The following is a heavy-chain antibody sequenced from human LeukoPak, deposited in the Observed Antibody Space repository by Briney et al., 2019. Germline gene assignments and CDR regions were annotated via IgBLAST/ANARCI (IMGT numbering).Heavy chain of an antibody. V-gene: IGHV1-2*02. CDR1: GYSFTDYY. Sequence: ASVKVSCKASGYSFTDYYIHWVRLAPGQGLEWMGWINPKSGGTHYAQKFQGRVSMTRDMSINTVHLELSSLKTNDTAVYYCARTREGVWGSYSPWGQGTLVTVSS. D-gene: IGHD3-16*01. CDR2: INPKSGGT. CDR3: ARTREGVWGSYSP. J-gene: IGHJ4*02.